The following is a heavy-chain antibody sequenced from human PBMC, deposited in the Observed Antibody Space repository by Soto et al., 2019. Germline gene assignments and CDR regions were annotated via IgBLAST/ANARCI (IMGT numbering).Heavy chain of an antibody. CDR3: ARHSSSYYGSGSLNWFDP. CDR1: GGSISSSSYY. J-gene: IGHJ5*02. Sequence: TSETLSLTCTVSGGSISSSSYYWGWIRQPPGKGLEWIGSIYYSGSTYYNPSLKSRVTISVDTSKNQFSLKLSSVTAADTAVYYCARHSSSYYGSGSLNWFDPWGQGTLVTVSS. D-gene: IGHD3-10*01. V-gene: IGHV4-39*01. CDR2: IYYSGST.